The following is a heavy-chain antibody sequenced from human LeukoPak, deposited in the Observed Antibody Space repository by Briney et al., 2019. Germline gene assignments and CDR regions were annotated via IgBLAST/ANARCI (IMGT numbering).Heavy chain of an antibody. CDR2: IWHDGSNE. J-gene: IGHJ5*02. Sequence: GGSLRLSCAASGFTFSHYGMHWVRQAPGKGLEWVAVIWHDGSNESYGDSVKGRFTVSRDNIKNTLYLQMNSLRAEDTAVYYCTRDVGLVVTANPLDTGWFDPWGQGTLVTVSS. CDR3: TRDVGLVVTANPLDTGWFDP. CDR1: GFTFSHYG. V-gene: IGHV3-33*01. D-gene: IGHD2-15*01.